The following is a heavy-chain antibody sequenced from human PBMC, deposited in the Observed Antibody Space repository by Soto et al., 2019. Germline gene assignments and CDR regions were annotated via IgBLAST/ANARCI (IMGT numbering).Heavy chain of an antibody. CDR2: INHSGST. D-gene: IGHD3-10*01. Sequence: SETLSLTCAVSGGSFSGYYWTWIRQPPGTGLEWIGEINHSGSTNYNPSLKSRVTISVDTSKNQFSLKLSSVTAADTAVYYCARGHGVLLRFGAAYGMDVWGQGTTVTVSS. CDR3: ARGHGVLLRFGAAYGMDV. J-gene: IGHJ6*02. V-gene: IGHV4-34*01. CDR1: GGSFSGYY.